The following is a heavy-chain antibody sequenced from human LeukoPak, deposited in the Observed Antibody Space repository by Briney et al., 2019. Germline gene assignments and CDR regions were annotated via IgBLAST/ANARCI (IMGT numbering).Heavy chain of an antibody. Sequence: GGSLRLSCAASGFTVTSKYMSWVRQAPGKGLERVAVIYTGETTYYADSVKGRFTISRDNSKNTLYLQMDGLRVEDTAVYYCAKVGAVAAVENWGQGTLVTVSS. V-gene: IGHV3-66*01. CDR1: GFTVTSKY. CDR2: IYTGETT. CDR3: AKVGAVAAVEN. D-gene: IGHD6-19*01. J-gene: IGHJ4*02.